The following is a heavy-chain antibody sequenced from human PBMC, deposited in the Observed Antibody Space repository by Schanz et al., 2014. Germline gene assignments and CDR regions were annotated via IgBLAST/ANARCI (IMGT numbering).Heavy chain of an antibody. V-gene: IGHV3-30-3*02. CDR1: GFTFSNYA. Sequence: VQLVESGGGLVKPGESLRLSCAASGFTFSNYAMHWVRQAPGKGLEWVAFISYDGSNKYYADSVKGRFTISRDNSKNTLYLQMNSLRAEDTAVYYCAKSKSQLPLFDYWGQGTLVTVSS. D-gene: IGHD2-21*01. J-gene: IGHJ4*02. CDR2: ISYDGSNK. CDR3: AKSKSQLPLFDY.